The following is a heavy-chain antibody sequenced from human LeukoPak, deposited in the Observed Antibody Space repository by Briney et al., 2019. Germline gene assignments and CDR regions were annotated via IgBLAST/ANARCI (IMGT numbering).Heavy chain of an antibody. J-gene: IGHJ6*03. CDR3: AKADSIRPYYYYYMDV. CDR1: GFTFSIYS. V-gene: IGHV3-21*04. D-gene: IGHD3-16*01. Sequence: PGGSLRLSCAASGFTFSIYSMNSVRQAPGKGLEWVSSISSSSSYIYYADSVKGRFTISRDNAKNSLYLQMNSLRAEDTAVYYCAKADSIRPYYYYYMDVWGKGTTVTVSS. CDR2: ISSSSSYI.